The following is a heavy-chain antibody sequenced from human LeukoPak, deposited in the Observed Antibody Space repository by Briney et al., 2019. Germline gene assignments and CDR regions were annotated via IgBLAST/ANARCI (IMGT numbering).Heavy chain of an antibody. D-gene: IGHD6-13*01. CDR3: ARVFVSSSWYGETCFDY. V-gene: IGHV4-39*07. Sequence: SETLSLTCTVSGGSISSSSYYWGWIRQPPGKGLEWIGSIYYSGSTYYNPSLKSRVTISVDTSKNQFSLKLSSVTAADTAVYYCARVFVSSSWYGETCFDYWGQGTLVTVSS. J-gene: IGHJ4*02. CDR1: GGSISSSSYY. CDR2: IYYSGST.